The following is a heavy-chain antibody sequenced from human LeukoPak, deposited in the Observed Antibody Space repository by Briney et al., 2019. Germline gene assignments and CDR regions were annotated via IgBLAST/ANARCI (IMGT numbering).Heavy chain of an antibody. Sequence: GGSLRLSCAASGFTVSSNYMNWVRQAPGTGLEWVSVIYSGGSASYADSVKGRFTISRDNSKNTLFLEMNSLRAEDTAVYYCARRGDGGRAFDIWGQGTMVTVSS. D-gene: IGHD5-24*01. CDR3: ARRGDGGRAFDI. CDR2: IYSGGSA. J-gene: IGHJ3*02. V-gene: IGHV3-53*01. CDR1: GFTVSSNY.